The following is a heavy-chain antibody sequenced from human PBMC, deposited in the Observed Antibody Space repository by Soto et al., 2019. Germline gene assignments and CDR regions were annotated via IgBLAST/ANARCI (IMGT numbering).Heavy chain of an antibody. D-gene: IGHD2-8*01. CDR1: GGSFSGYY. V-gene: IGHV4-34*01. J-gene: IGHJ6*02. CDR2: INHSGGT. CDR3: ARVPHCTNGVCYSYMDV. Sequence: PSETLSLTCAVYGGSFSGYYWSWIRQPPGKGLEWIGEINHSGGTNYNPSLKSRVTTSVDTSKTQFSLKLSSVPAADTAVYYCARVPHCTNGVCYSYMDVWGQGTTVTVSS.